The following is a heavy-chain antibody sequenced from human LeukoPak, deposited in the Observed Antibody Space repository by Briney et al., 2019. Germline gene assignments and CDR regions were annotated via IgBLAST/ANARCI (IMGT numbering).Heavy chain of an antibody. D-gene: IGHD5-18*01. V-gene: IGHV3-33*01. CDR1: GFTFSSYG. Sequence: PGRSLILSCAASGFTFSSYGMHWVRQAPGKGLEWVAVIWYDGSNKYYADSVKGRFTISRDNSKNTLYLQMNSLRAEDTAVYYCARDQYSYAHAAHWGQGTLVTVSS. J-gene: IGHJ4*02. CDR2: IWYDGSNK. CDR3: ARDQYSYAHAAH.